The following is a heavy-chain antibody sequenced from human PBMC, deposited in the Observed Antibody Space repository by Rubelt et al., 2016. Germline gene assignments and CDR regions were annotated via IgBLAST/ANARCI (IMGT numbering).Heavy chain of an antibody. J-gene: IGHJ6*02. CDR1: GGTFSSYA. CDR2: IIPIFGTA. CDR3: ARDQQGDVVVPAAIDYYYGMDV. Sequence: ASGGTFSSYAISWVRQAPGQGLEWMGGIIPIFGTANYAQKFQGRVTITADESTSTAYMELSSLRSEDTAVYYCARDQQGDVVVPAAIDYYYGMDVWGQGTTVTVSS. V-gene: IGHV1-69*01. D-gene: IGHD2-2*02.